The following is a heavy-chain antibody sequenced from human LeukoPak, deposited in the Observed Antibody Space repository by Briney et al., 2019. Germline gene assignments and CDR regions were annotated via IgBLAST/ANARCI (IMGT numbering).Heavy chain of an antibody. D-gene: IGHD2-2*01. V-gene: IGHV3-23*01. J-gene: IGHJ4*02. CDR1: GFTFSSYA. CDR3: AKSTRLVIFNIVVVPAAMVFDY. CDR2: ISGSGGST. Sequence: GGSLRLSCAASGFTFSSYAMSWVRQAPGKGLEWVSAISGSGGSTHYADSVKGRFTISRDNSKNTLYLQMNSLRAEDTAVYYCAKSTRLVIFNIVVVPAAMVFDYWGQGTLVTVSS.